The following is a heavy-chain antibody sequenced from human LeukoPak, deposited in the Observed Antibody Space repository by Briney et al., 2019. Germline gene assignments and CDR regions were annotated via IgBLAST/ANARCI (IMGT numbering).Heavy chain of an antibody. CDR1: GFTFSSYS. CDR2: ISSSSSYI. Sequence: GGSLRLSCAASGFTFSSYSMNWVRQAPGKGLEWVSFISSSSSYIYYADSVKGRFTISRDNAKNSLYLQMNSLRAEDTAVYYCARAYRSVGYFDYWGQGTLVTVSS. CDR3: ARAYRSVGYFDY. D-gene: IGHD6-25*01. V-gene: IGHV3-21*01. J-gene: IGHJ4*02.